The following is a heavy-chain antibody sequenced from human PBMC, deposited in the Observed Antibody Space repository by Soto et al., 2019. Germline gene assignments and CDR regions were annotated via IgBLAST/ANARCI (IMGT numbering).Heavy chain of an antibody. D-gene: IGHD2-15*01. J-gene: IGHJ4*02. CDR2: RWYGGSNK. Sequence: QVQLVESGGGVVQPGRSLRLSCAASVFPFSTYVMHWVRQAPGKGLEWAAVRWYGGSNKFYADSVKGRYTTSRDTSKNTLYLQMNSLRAEDTAVYYCARDREGTPNDLTFDYWGQGALVTVSS. V-gene: IGHV3-33*01. CDR3: ARDREGTPNDLTFDY. CDR1: VFPFSTYV.